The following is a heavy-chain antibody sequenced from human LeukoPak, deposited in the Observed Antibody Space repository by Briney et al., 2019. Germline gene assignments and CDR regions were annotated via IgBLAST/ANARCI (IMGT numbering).Heavy chain of an antibody. Sequence: ASVKVSCKASGYTFTSYDMRWVRQAPGQGLEWMGITNPSGVTTTYAQKFQGRVTMTRDASTSPVDVELSSLRSEDTALYYCARVNRENVFGVSMDVWGQGTTVTVSS. CDR2: TNPSGVTT. J-gene: IGHJ6*02. CDR3: ARVNRENVFGVSMDV. CDR1: GYTFTSYD. D-gene: IGHD3-10*01. V-gene: IGHV1-46*01.